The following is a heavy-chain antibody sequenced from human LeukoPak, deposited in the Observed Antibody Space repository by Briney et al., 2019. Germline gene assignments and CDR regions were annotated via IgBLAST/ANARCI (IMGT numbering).Heavy chain of an antibody. CDR2: IYYSGST. J-gene: IGHJ3*02. V-gene: IGHV4-30-4*08. D-gene: IGHD3-22*01. CDR1: GGSISSGDYY. CDR3: ASEGYYDSSGYNGAFDI. Sequence: NPSQTLSLTCTVSGGSISSGDYYWSWLRQPPGKGLEWIGYIYYSGSTYYNPSLKSRVTISVDTSKNQFSLKLSSVTAADTAVYYCASEGYYDSSGYNGAFDIWGQGTMVTVSS.